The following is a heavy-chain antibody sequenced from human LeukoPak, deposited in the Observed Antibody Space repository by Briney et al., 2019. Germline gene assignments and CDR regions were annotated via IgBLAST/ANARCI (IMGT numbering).Heavy chain of an antibody. CDR1: GFTFSSNY. Sequence: GGSLRLSCAASGFTFSSNYMSWVRQAPGKGLEGVSSISSTGGTTYYADSVKGRFTISRDNSKNTLYLQMNSLRAEDTAIYYCAKNGDRGAYCTGGTCYPYFYYYMDVWGKGTTVTI. D-gene: IGHD2-15*01. V-gene: IGHV3-23*01. CDR2: ISSTGGTT. CDR3: AKNGDRGAYCTGGTCYPYFYYYMDV. J-gene: IGHJ6*03.